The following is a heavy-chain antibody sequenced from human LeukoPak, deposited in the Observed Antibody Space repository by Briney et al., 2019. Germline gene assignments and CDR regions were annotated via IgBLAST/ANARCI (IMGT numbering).Heavy chain of an antibody. CDR1: GFTFSTYA. D-gene: IGHD3-9*01. V-gene: IGHV3-23*01. J-gene: IGHJ4*02. Sequence: GGSLRLSCAASGFTFSTYAMSWVRQAPGQGLEWVSTVSDSGGSTYYADSVKGRFTISRDNSKNTLYLQMNSLRAEDTAVYYCAKDQPYDILTGLYSGFDYWGQGTLVTVSS. CDR3: AKDQPYDILTGLYSGFDY. CDR2: VSDSGGST.